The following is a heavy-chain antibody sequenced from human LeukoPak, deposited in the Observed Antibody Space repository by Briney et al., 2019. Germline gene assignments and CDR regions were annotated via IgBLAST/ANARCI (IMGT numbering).Heavy chain of an antibody. CDR1: GYSFTSYW. V-gene: IGHV5-51*01. CDR2: IYPGDSDT. D-gene: IGHD2/OR15-2a*01. Sequence: PGGSLRLSCKGSGYSFTSYWIGWVRQMPGKGLEWMGIIYPGDSDTRYSPSFQGQVTISADKSISTAYLQWSSLKASDTAMYYCARHFLTHFDYWGQGTLVTVSS. J-gene: IGHJ4*02. CDR3: ARHFLTHFDY.